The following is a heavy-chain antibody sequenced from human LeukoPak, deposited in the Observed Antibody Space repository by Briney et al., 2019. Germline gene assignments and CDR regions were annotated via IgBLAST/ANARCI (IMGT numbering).Heavy chain of an antibody. CDR1: GGSISSGGYS. J-gene: IGHJ4*01. CDR2: IYYTGNT. Sequence: SQTLSLTCTVSGGSISSGGYSWSWIRQPPGKGMEFIAYIYYTGNTYFNPSLKSRVTISVDTSKNQFSLKLTSVTAADTAVYYCAKSGGYGLIDYWGQGTLVSVSS. CDR3: AKSGGYGLIDY. V-gene: IGHV4-30-4*07. D-gene: IGHD1-26*01.